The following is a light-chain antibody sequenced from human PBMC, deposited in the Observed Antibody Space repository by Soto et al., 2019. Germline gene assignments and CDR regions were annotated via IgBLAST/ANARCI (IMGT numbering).Light chain of an antibody. CDR2: EGS. J-gene: IGLJ1*01. Sequence: QSVLTQPASVSESPGQSITISCTGTSSDVGNYNLVSWYQQHPGKAPKLMIYEGSKRPSGVSNRFSGSKSGNTASLTISGLQAEDEADYYCCSYAGSSTLVFGTGTKVTVL. V-gene: IGLV2-23*01. CDR3: CSYAGSSTLV. CDR1: SSDVGNYNL.